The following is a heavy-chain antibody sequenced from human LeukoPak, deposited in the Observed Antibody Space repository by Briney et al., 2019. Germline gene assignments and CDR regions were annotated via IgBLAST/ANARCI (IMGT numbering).Heavy chain of an antibody. D-gene: IGHD2-8*01. CDR1: GYMFSNYY. V-gene: IGHV1-2*02. CDR3: ARDHSNGVGISY. CDR2: IVPNSGAT. Sequence: ASVKVSCKASGYMFSNYYMYWVRQAPGQGLEWMGWIVPNSGATKYAQKFQGRVTMTRDTSISTAYMELTGLRSDDTAIYYCARDHSNGVGISYWGQGTLVTVSS. J-gene: IGHJ4*02.